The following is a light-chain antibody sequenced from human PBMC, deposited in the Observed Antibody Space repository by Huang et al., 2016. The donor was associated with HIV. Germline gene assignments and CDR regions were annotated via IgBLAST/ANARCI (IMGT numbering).Light chain of an antibody. V-gene: IGKV3D-15*01. CDR2: GAS. CDR3: QHYNNWPPWT. J-gene: IGKJ1*01. CDR1: QGVSNN. Sequence: EIVMTQSPATLSVSPGERATLTCGASQGVSNNIAWYQQKPGQTPRRLSHGASTRATGIAAKCSGRGSGTDFTLTITSLQPEDSAVYYCQHYNNWPPWTFGPGTQVEI.